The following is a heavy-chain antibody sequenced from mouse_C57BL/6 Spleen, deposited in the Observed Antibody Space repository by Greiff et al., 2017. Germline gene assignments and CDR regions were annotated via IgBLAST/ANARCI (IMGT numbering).Heavy chain of an antibody. D-gene: IGHD2-4*01. J-gene: IGHJ2*01. CDR2: IYPGSGST. Sequence: QVQLQQPGAELVKPGASVKMSCKASGYTFTSYWITWVKQRPGHGLEWIGDIYPGSGSTNYNEKFKSKATLTVETSSSTAYMQLSSLTSEDSAVYYCARGGTMITFDYWGQGTTLTVSS. V-gene: IGHV1-55*01. CDR3: ARGGTMITFDY. CDR1: GYTFTSYW.